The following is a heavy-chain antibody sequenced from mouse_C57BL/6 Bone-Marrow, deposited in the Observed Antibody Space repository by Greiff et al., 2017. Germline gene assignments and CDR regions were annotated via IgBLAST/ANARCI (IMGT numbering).Heavy chain of an antibody. Sequence: VQLQQPGAELVRPGSSVKLSCKASGYTFTSYWMDWVKQRPGQGLEWIGNIYPSDSETHYNQKFKDKATLTVDKSSSTAYMQLSSLTSEDSAVYYGARDIYYYGRGYFDVWGTGTTVTVSS. CDR1: GYTFTSYW. V-gene: IGHV1-61*01. J-gene: IGHJ1*03. D-gene: IGHD1-1*01. CDR3: ARDIYYYGRGYFDV. CDR2: IYPSDSET.